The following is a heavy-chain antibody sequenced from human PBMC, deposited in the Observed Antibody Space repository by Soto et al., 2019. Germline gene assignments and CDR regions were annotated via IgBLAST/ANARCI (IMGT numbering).Heavy chain of an antibody. CDR3: ARDRVIAVAGTSWYFDL. V-gene: IGHV3-66*02. J-gene: IGHJ2*01. Sequence: GGSLRLSCAASGIIVSNNHMSWVRQAPGKGLECVSIIYRDGSTYYSDSVKGRFTISRDNSKNTLYLQMNSLRAEDTAVYYCARDRVIAVAGTSWYFDLWGRGTLVTVSS. CDR1: GIIVSNNH. CDR2: IYRDGST. D-gene: IGHD6-19*01.